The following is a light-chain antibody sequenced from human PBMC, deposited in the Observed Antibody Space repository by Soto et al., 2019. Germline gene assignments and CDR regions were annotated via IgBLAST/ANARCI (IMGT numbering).Light chain of an antibody. CDR3: QQYNNWPPEDT. V-gene: IGKV3-15*01. CDR1: QSINNN. J-gene: IGKJ2*01. CDR2: GAS. Sequence: EIVMTQSPATLSVSPGERATLSCRASQSINNNLAWYQQKPGQAPRLLIYGASTRATGIPARFSGSGYGTEFTLTISSLQSEDFAVYYCQQYNNWPPEDTFGQGTKLEIK.